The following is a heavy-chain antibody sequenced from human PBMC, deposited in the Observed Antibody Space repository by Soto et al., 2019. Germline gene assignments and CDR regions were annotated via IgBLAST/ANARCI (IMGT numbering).Heavy chain of an antibody. D-gene: IGHD5-12*01. J-gene: IGHJ4*02. Sequence: QVQLQESGPGLVKPSQTLSLTCTVSGGSISSGGYYWSWIRQHPGKGLEWIGYIYYSGSTYYNPSLKSRVTISVDTSKNQFSLKLSSVTAADTAVYYCARGIVATIELYYFDYWGQETLVTVSS. CDR2: IYYSGST. V-gene: IGHV4-31*03. CDR1: GGSISSGGYY. CDR3: ARGIVATIELYYFDY.